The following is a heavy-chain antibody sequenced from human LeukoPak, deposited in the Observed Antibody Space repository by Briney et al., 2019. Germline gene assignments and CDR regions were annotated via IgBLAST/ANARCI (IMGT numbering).Heavy chain of an antibody. Sequence: ASVKVSCKASGYTFTGYYMHWVRQAPGQGLEWMGWINPNSGGTDYAQKLQGRVTMTRDTSISTAYMELSRLRSDDTAVYYCARGEAGWGSKTLVTWGQGTLVTVSS. CDR2: INPNSGGT. D-gene: IGHD2-21*01. CDR3: ARGEAGWGSKTLVT. J-gene: IGHJ5*02. CDR1: GYTFTGYY. V-gene: IGHV1-2*02.